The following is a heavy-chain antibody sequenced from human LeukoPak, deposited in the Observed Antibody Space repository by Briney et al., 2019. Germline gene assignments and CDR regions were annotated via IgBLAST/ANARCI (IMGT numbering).Heavy chain of an antibody. D-gene: IGHD5-24*01. V-gene: IGHV4-4*07. Sequence: SETLSLTCTVSGVSISSYYWSWIRQPAGKGLEWFGRIYTSGSTNYNPSLKSRVTMSVNTSKNQFSLKLSSVTAADTAVYYCARAWGDGYNFAYYYYMDVWGKGTTVTVSS. CDR1: GVSISSYY. CDR3: ARAWGDGYNFAYYYYMDV. CDR2: IYTSGST. J-gene: IGHJ6*03.